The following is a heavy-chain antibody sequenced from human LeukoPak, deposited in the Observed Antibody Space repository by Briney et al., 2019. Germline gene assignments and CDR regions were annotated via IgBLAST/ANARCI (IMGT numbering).Heavy chain of an antibody. V-gene: IGHV3-30*04. CDR2: ISYDGSNK. J-gene: IGHJ6*02. Sequence: GGSLRLSCAASGFTFSSYAMHWVRQAPGKGLEWVAVISYDGSNKYYADSVKGRFTISRDNSKNTLYLQMNSLRAEDTAVYYCARDRLTYYDFWSEKTGPNNYGMGVWGQGTTVTVSS. CDR1: GFTFSSYA. D-gene: IGHD3-3*01. CDR3: ARDRLTYYDFWSEKTGPNNYGMGV.